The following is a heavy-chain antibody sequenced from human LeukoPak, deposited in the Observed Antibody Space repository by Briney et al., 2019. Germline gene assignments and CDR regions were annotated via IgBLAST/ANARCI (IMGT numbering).Heavy chain of an antibody. Sequence: GESLKISCNGSGYILTNYWNARVRQMPGKGLELMRTIYPGDSDTRYSPSFQGQVTISADKSINTAYLQWSSLKTSDTAMYYCARQGVGASTCDYWGQGSLVTVSS. CDR2: IYPGDSDT. J-gene: IGHJ4*02. CDR1: GYILTNYW. D-gene: IGHD1-26*01. V-gene: IGHV5-51*01. CDR3: ARQGVGASTCDY.